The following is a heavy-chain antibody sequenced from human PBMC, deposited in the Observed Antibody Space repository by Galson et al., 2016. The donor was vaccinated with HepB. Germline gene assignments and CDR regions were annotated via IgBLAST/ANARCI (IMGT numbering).Heavy chain of an antibody. Sequence: SLRLSCAASGFTFHNYAMSWFRQAPGKGLEWVGFIRSNGYGGTTEYAASARGTFSISRDDSKNIAYLQMNSLRAEDTAVYYCARTPSAWFGELTRYFDYWGQGTLVTVSS. CDR2: IRSNGYGGTT. J-gene: IGHJ4*02. D-gene: IGHD3-10*01. CDR1: GFTFHNYA. CDR3: ARTPSAWFGELTRYFDY. V-gene: IGHV3-49*03.